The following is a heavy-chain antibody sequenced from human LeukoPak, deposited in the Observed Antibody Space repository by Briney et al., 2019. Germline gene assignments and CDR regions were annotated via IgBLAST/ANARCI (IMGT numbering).Heavy chain of an antibody. J-gene: IGHJ4*02. V-gene: IGHV4-34*01. Sequence: PSETLSLTCAGYSGSFSGYYWSWIRQPPGKGLEWIGEIYHSGSANYNPSLKSRVTISVDTSKNQFSLKLSSVTAADTAVYYCARGFATMVRGVVLDFWGQGTLVTVSS. CDR2: IYHSGSA. D-gene: IGHD3-10*01. CDR3: ARGFATMVRGVVLDF. CDR1: SGSFSGYY.